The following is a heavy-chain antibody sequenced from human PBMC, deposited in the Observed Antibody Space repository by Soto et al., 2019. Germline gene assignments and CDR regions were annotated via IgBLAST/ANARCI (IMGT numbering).Heavy chain of an antibody. CDR1: GYTLTELS. J-gene: IGHJ5*02. Sequence: ASVKVSCKVSGYTLTELSMHWVRQAPGKGLEWMGGFDPEDGETIYAQKFQGRVTMTEDTSTDTAYMELSSLRSEDTAVYYCATSLLWAYIWGSYRDAKWFDPWGQGTLVTVSS. D-gene: IGHD3-16*02. CDR3: ATSLLWAYIWGSYRDAKWFDP. V-gene: IGHV1-24*01. CDR2: FDPEDGET.